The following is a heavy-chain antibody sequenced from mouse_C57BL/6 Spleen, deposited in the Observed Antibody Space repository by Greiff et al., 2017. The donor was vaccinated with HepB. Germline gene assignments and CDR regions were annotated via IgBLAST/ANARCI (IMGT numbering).Heavy chain of an antibody. D-gene: IGHD3-2*02. Sequence: VQLQQPGAELVRPGTSVKLSCKASGYTFTSYWMHWVKQRPGQGLEWIGVIDPSDSYTNYNQKFKGNSTLTVDTSSSTAYMQLSSLTSEDSAVYYCAREDSSGSFAYWGQGTLVTVSS. J-gene: IGHJ3*01. V-gene: IGHV1-59*01. CDR1: GYTFTSYW. CDR2: IDPSDSYT. CDR3: AREDSSGSFAY.